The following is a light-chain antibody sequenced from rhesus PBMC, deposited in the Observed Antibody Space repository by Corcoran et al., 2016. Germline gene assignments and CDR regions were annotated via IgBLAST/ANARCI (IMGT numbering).Light chain of an antibody. J-gene: IGKJ4*01. Sequence: DIVMTQSPDSLAVSLGERVTINCKSSQSLLYSSNNKNYLAWYQQKPGQAPELLIYWASTRESGVPNRFSGSGSGTDVTLTISGLQAEDVAVYYCQQYYSSPLTFGGGTKVEIK. CDR1: QSLLYSSNNKNY. CDR3: QQYYSSPLT. CDR2: WAS. V-gene: IGKV4-1*01.